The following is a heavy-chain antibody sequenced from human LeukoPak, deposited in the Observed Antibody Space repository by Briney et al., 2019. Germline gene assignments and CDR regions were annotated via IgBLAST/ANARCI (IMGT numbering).Heavy chain of an antibody. CDR2: IDSSGNII. Sequence: PGGSLRLSCAASGFTLYDYEMNWVRQAPGKGLEWLSYIDSSGNIIYYADSVRGRFTISRDNAKNSLYLQLNSLRAEDTAIYYCARGWFDAWGQGTLVTVSS. CDR1: GFTLYDYE. CDR3: ARGWFDA. V-gene: IGHV3-48*03. J-gene: IGHJ5*02.